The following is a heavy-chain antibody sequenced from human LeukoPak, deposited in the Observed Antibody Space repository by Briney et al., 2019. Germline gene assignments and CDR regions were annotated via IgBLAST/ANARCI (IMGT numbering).Heavy chain of an antibody. CDR3: AXXXXRGIRFRPESFDY. CDR1: GFTFSSYG. V-gene: IGHV3-30*03. Sequence: GXSLRXSCAASGFTFSSYGMHWVRQAPGKGLEGVAVISYDGSNKYYADSVKGGFTISRDNSKNTLYLQMNRLRAEDTAVYYCAXXXXRGIRFRPESFDYWGQGTLVTVSS. J-gene: IGHJ4*02. D-gene: IGHD3-3*01. CDR2: ISYDGSNK.